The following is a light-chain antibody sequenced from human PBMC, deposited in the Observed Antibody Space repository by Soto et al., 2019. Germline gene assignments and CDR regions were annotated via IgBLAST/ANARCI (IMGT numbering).Light chain of an antibody. Sequence: DIQMTQSPSSLSASVGDRVTITCRASQIVRSNLNWYQQKPGKVPELLIYAASTLQPVVPSRFRGSGSGTDFTLTVSSLQPEDFATYHCQQTFSRPYTFGQWTKLEIE. CDR3: QQTFSRPYT. CDR2: AAS. V-gene: IGKV1-39*01. CDR1: QIVRSN. J-gene: IGKJ2*01.